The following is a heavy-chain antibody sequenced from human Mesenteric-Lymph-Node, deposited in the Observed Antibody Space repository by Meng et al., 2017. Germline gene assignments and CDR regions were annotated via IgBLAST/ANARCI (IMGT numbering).Heavy chain of an antibody. Sequence: GSLRLSCTVSGGSISSKSFYWGWIRQPPGKGLEWIGSIFYSGSTFYNPSLKTRVTISIDTSKNQFSLKLTSVTAADTAVYYCARDPLSPYDYGDQSGIDYWGQGTLVTVSS. CDR3: ARDPLSPYDYGDQSGIDY. J-gene: IGHJ4*02. CDR1: GGSISSKSFY. V-gene: IGHV4-39*07. CDR2: IFYSGST. D-gene: IGHD4-17*01.